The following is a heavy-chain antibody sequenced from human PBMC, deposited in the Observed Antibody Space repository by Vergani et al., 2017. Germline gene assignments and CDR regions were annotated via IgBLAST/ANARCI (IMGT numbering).Heavy chain of an antibody. J-gene: IGHJ4*02. Sequence: QVQLVESGGGVVQPGGSLRLSCAASGFTFSSYGMHWVRQAPGKGLEWVAFIRYDGSNKYYADSVKGRFTISRDNSKNTLYLQMNSLRAEDTAVYYCAKDRGLYSGSYYLDYWGQGTLVTVSS. CDR3: AKDRGLYSGSYYLDY. V-gene: IGHV3-30*02. CDR2: IRYDGSNK. CDR1: GFTFSSYG. D-gene: IGHD1-26*01.